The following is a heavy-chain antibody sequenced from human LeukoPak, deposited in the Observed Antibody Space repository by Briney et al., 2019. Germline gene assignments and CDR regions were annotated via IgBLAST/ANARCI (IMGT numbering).Heavy chain of an antibody. D-gene: IGHD1-26*01. CDR2: LYASGIT. CDR1: GFGVSVNY. Sequence: PGGSLRLSCAASGFGVSVNYMSWVPQAPGKGLEWVSVLYASGITKYADFVKGRFSISRDTSDNTLNLQMNGLGAEDSAVYYCAAKGNGYTGIYVFAHWGQGTRVTVSA. CDR3: AAKGNGYTGIYVFAH. V-gene: IGHV3-66*01. J-gene: IGHJ4*02.